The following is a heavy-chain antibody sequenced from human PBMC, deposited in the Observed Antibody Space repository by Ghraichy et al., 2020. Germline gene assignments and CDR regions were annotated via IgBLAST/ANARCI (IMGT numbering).Heavy chain of an antibody. CDR2: IYYSGST. V-gene: IGHV4-59*01. D-gene: IGHD3-10*01. Sequence: SETLSLTCTVSGGSISSYYWSWIRQPPGKGLEWIGYIYYSGSTNYNPSLKSRVTISVDTSKNQFSLKLSSVTAADTAVYYCARGGAEGGAPLLWFGELPYYMDVWGKGTTVTVSS. CDR3: ARGGAEGGAPLLWFGELPYYMDV. J-gene: IGHJ6*03. CDR1: GGSISSYY.